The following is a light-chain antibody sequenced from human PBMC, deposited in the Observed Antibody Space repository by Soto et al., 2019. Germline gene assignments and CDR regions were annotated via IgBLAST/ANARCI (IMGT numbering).Light chain of an antibody. CDR1: QDISSW. J-gene: IGKJ4*01. CDR3: QQGDSFPFT. CDR2: AAS. V-gene: IGKV1-12*01. Sequence: DIQMTQSTSSVSASVGDRVTITCRASQDISSWVDWYQQKPGKAPKLLISAASSLQSGVPRRFSGSGSGTDFTLIISSLQPEDFATYFCQQGDSFPFTFGGGTKVEIK.